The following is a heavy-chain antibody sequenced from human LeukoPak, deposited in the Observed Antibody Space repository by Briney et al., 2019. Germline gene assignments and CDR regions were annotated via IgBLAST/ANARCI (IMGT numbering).Heavy chain of an antibody. CDR2: ISSSGSTI. Sequence: GGSLRLSCAASGFTFSDHYMSWIRQAPGKGLEWVSYISSSGSTIYYADSVKGRFTISRDNAKNSLYLQMNSLRAEDTAVYYCATTPGAYYYYHMDVWGQGTTVTVSS. D-gene: IGHD3-10*01. V-gene: IGHV3-11*01. J-gene: IGHJ6*02. CDR1: GFTFSDHY. CDR3: ATTPGAYYYYHMDV.